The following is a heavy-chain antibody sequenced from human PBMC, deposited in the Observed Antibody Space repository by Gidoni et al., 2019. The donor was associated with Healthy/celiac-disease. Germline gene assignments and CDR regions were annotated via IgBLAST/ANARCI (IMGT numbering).Heavy chain of an antibody. CDR3: ARVVTIFGVDDAFDI. J-gene: IGHJ3*02. CDR2: IYYSGRT. CDR1: GGPISSYY. D-gene: IGHD3-3*01. Sequence: QVQLQESGPGLVKPSETLSLTCTVPGGPISSYYWSWIRQPPGKGLGWIGYIYYSGRTNYNPSLKSRVTISVDTSKNQFSLKLSSVTAADTCVYYCARVVTIFGVDDAFDIWGQGTMVTVSS. V-gene: IGHV4-59*01.